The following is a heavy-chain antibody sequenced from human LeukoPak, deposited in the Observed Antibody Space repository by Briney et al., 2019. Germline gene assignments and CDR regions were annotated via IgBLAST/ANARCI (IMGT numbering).Heavy chain of an antibody. J-gene: IGHJ6*02. CDR1: GYIFTTYW. Sequence: GESLRISCKGSGYIFTTYWISWVRQMPGKGLEWMGKIDPSDSYTKYSPSFQGHVTISADKSISTAYLQWSSLKASDTAMYYCARRVATSAPPYYTYGMDVWGQGTTVTVSS. CDR3: ARRVATSAPPYYTYGMDV. V-gene: IGHV5-10-1*01. D-gene: IGHD1-26*01. CDR2: IDPSDSYT.